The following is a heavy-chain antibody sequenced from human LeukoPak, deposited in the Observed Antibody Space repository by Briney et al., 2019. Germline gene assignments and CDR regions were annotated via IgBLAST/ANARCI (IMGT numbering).Heavy chain of an antibody. CDR1: EFTFSHYA. Sequence: PGGSLRLSCAASEFTFSHYAMHWVRQAPGKGLEWVSAISGGGDITYYADSVTGRFTISRDNSKDTLFLQMHSLRPGDTAVYYCVREDTPATANYWGQGTLVTISS. D-gene: IGHD2-21*02. J-gene: IGHJ4*02. V-gene: IGHV3-23*01. CDR3: VREDTPATANY. CDR2: ISGGGDIT.